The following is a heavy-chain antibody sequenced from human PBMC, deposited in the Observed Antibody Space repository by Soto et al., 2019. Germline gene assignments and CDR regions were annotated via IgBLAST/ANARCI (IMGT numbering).Heavy chain of an antibody. CDR1: GGSISSGGYY. V-gene: IGHV4-31*03. CDR2: IYYSGST. D-gene: IGHD3-22*01. Sequence: SETLSLTCTVSGGSISSGGYYWSWIRQHPGKGLEWIGYIYYSGSTYCNPSLKSRVTISVDTSKNQFSLKLSSVTAADTAVYYCARDRNYYDSSGYGTFLDYWGQGTLVTVSS. J-gene: IGHJ4*02. CDR3: ARDRNYYDSSGYGTFLDY.